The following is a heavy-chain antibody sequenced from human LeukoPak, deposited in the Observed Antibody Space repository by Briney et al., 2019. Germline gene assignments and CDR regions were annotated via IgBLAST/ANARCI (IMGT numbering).Heavy chain of an antibody. Sequence: GGSLRLSCAASGFTFSSYGMHWVRQAPGKGLEWVAVISYDGSNKYYADSVKGRFTISRDNSKNTLYLQMNSLRAEDTAVYYCAKPSTGSSSPGYYLDYWGQGTLVTVSS. J-gene: IGHJ4*02. V-gene: IGHV3-30*18. CDR3: AKPSTGSSSPGYYLDY. CDR2: ISYDGSNK. CDR1: GFTFSSYG. D-gene: IGHD6-6*01.